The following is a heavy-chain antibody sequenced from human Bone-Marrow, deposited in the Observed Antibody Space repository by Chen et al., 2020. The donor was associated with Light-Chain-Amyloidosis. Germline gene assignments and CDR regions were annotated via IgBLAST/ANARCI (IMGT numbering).Heavy chain of an antibody. Sequence: EPSGPEVKKPGESLKISCKGSGYTFPNYWIGWVRQMPGKGLEWMGVIYPDDSDARYSPSFEGQVTISADTSITTAYLQWRSLKASDTAMYYCARRRDGYNFDYWGQGTLVTVSS. D-gene: IGHD5-12*01. V-gene: IGHV5-51*01. CDR1: GYTFPNYW. CDR2: IYPDDSDA. CDR3: ARRRDGYNFDY. J-gene: IGHJ4*02.